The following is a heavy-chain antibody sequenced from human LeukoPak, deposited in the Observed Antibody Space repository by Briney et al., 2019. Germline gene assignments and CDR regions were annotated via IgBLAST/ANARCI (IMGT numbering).Heavy chain of an antibody. CDR2: LYYSGST. Sequence: SETLSLTCTVSGGSIISSTYYWGWIRQPPGKGLEWIGNLYYSGSTYYNPSLKSRVNISVDTSKNHFSLQLNSVTPEDTAVYYCAGLSYTYVPIWGQGTLVTVSS. J-gene: IGHJ4*02. D-gene: IGHD5-18*01. CDR1: GGSIISSTYY. CDR3: AGLSYTYVPI. V-gene: IGHV4-39*02.